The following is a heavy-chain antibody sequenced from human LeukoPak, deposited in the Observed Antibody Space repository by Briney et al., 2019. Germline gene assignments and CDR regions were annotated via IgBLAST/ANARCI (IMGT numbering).Heavy chain of an antibody. Sequence: SETLSLTCTVSGGSISSGDYYWSWIRQPPGKGLEWIGYIYYSGSTYYNPSLKSRVTISVDTSKNQFSLKLSSVTAADTAVYYCAREDQDDTMVRGVIGYWGQGTLVTVSS. CDR2: IYYSGST. J-gene: IGHJ4*02. V-gene: IGHV4-30-4*01. CDR1: GGSISSGDYY. D-gene: IGHD3-10*01. CDR3: AREDQDDTMVRGVIGY.